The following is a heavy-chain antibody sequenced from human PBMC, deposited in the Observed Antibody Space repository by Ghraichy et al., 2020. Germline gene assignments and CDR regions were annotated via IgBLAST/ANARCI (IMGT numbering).Heavy chain of an antibody. V-gene: IGHV3-11*01. J-gene: IGHJ5*02. Sequence: LSLTCAASGFTFSDYYMSWIRQAPGKGLEWVSYISTTGSTMYYADSVKGRFAISRDNAKKSLHLQMHSLRAEDTAVYYCARDKRYYYDRSAYSDAEWFDPWGQGTLVTVSS. CDR3: ARDKRYYYDRSAYSDAEWFDP. CDR1: GFTFSDYY. D-gene: IGHD3-22*01. CDR2: ISTTGSTM.